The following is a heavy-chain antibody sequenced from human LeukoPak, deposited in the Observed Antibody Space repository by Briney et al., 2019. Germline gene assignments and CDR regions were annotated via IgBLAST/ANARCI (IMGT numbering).Heavy chain of an antibody. CDR1: GGTFSGYY. CDR2: INHSGST. CDR3: ARAQYNWFDP. Sequence: SETLSLTCAVYGGTFSGYYWSWIRQPPGKGLEWIGEINHSGSTNYNPSLKSRVTISVDTSKNQLSLKLSSVTAADTAVYYCARAQYNWFDPWGQGTLVSVSS. V-gene: IGHV4-34*01. J-gene: IGHJ5*02.